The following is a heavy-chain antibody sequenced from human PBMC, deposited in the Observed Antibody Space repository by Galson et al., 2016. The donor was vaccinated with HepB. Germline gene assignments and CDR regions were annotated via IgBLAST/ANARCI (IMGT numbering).Heavy chain of an antibody. CDR3: ARDVQYRFDS. CDR2: ISTYSGNT. CDR1: GYTFTTSG. V-gene: IGHV1-18*01. D-gene: IGHD2/OR15-2a*01. Sequence: SVKVSCKASGYTFTTSGISWVRQAPGQGLEWMGWISTYSGNTKYAQKFQGGLTLTTESSTTTAYMALRSLRFDDTALYYCARDVQYRFDSWGQGTLVTVSA. J-gene: IGHJ4*02.